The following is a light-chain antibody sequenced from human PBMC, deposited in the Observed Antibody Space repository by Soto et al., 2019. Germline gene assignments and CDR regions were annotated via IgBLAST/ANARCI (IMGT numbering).Light chain of an antibody. CDR2: DNN. CDR1: SSNIGNNY. CDR3: GTWDSSLGYV. Sequence: QSVLTQPPSVSAAPGQKVTISCSGSSSNIGNNYVSWYQQLPETAPKLLIYDNNKRPSGIPDRFSGSKSGTSATLGITGLQTGDEADYYCGTWDSSLGYVFGTGTKLTVL. J-gene: IGLJ1*01. V-gene: IGLV1-51*01.